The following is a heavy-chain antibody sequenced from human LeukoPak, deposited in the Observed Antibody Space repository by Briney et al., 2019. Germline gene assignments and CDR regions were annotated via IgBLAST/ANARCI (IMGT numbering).Heavy chain of an antibody. Sequence: GASVKVSCKASGYTFTSYGISWVRQAPGQGLEWMGWISAYNGNTNYAQKLQGRVTMTTDTSTSTAYMELGSLRSDDTAVYYCARGPRAYSSSWYYFDYWGQGTLVTVSS. CDR2: ISAYNGNT. D-gene: IGHD6-13*01. V-gene: IGHV1-18*01. CDR1: GYTFTSYG. J-gene: IGHJ4*02. CDR3: ARGPRAYSSSWYYFDY.